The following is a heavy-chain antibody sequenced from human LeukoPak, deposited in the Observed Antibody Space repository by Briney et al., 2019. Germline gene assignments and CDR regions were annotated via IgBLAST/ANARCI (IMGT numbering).Heavy chain of an antibody. CDR3: ARSDHSSSSPGSN. J-gene: IGHJ4*02. CDR2: INPNSGGT. CDR1: GGTFSSYA. Sequence: GASVKVSCKASGGTFSSYAISWVRQAPGQGLEWMGWINPNSGGTNYAQKFQGRVTMTRDTSISTAYMELSRLRSDDTAVYYCARSDHSSSSPGSNWGQGTLVTVSS. V-gene: IGHV1-2*02. D-gene: IGHD6-6*01.